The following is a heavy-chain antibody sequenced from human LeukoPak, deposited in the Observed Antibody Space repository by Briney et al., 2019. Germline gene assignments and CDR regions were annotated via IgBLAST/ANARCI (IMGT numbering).Heavy chain of an antibody. CDR2: IYYSGST. CDR1: GGSISSGDYY. Sequence: SETLSLTCTVSGGSISSGDYYWSWIRQPPGKGLEWIGYIYYSGSTYYNPSLKSRITISVDTSKNQFSLKLSSVTAADTAVYYCGATPSLDYYYYGMDVWGQGTTVTVPS. D-gene: IGHD2-15*01. CDR3: GATPSLDYYYYGMDV. V-gene: IGHV4-30-4*01. J-gene: IGHJ6*02.